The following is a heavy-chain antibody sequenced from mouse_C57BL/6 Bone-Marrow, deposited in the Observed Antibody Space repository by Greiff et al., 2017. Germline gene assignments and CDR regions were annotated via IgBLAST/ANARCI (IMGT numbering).Heavy chain of an antibody. CDR3: ERRNTTVVARWYFDV. Sequence: DVQLVESGGDLVKPGGSLKLSCAASGFTFSSYGMSWVRQTPDKRLEWVATISSGGSYTYYPDSVKGRCTISRDNAKNTLYLQMSSLKSEDTAMYYCERRNTTVVARWYFDVWGTGTTVTVSS. D-gene: IGHD1-1*01. V-gene: IGHV5-6*02. CDR1: GFTFSSYG. J-gene: IGHJ1*03. CDR2: ISSGGSYT.